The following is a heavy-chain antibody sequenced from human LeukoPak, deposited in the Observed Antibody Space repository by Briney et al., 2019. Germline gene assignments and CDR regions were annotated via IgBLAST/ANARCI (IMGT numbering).Heavy chain of an antibody. D-gene: IGHD2-2*01. V-gene: IGHV3-30*18. CDR1: GFTFSRYG. CDR3: AKDQQVGAAAYYFDS. Sequence: PGRSLRLSCAASGFTFSRYGLHWVRQAPGKGLEWVTVITHDGKDKKYADSVKGRFTISRDNSESTLYLQMNRLRAEDTGVYYCAKDQQVGAAAYYFDSWGQETLVTVSS. J-gene: IGHJ4*02. CDR2: ITHDGKDK.